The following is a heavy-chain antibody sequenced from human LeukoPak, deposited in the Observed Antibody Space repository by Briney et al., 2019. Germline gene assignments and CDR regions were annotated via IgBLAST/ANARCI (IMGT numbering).Heavy chain of an antibody. D-gene: IGHD3-16*02. V-gene: IGHV1-2*02. J-gene: IGHJ5*02. CDR3: ARKVISSNYFDP. CDR2: INPNSGGA. Sequence: ASVKVSCKASGYTFTDYYMHWVRQAPGQGLEWMGWINPNSGGANYVQRFQGRVTMTRDTSINTAYMELIRLRSDDTAAYYCARKVISSNYFDPWGQGTQVTVSS. CDR1: GYTFTDYY.